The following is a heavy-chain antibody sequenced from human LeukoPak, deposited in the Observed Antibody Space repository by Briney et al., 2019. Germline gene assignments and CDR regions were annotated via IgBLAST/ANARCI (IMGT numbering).Heavy chain of an antibody. D-gene: IGHD1-26*01. CDR2: IAGTGGST. Sequence: SGGSLRLSCAASGFTFNKYAMNWVRQPPGKGLEWVSSIAGTGGSTYYSGSVKGRFTLSRHNSENTLYLQLNSLRAEDSGIYYCAKAFRIVGIGNPDDAFDVWGQGTVVTVS. J-gene: IGHJ3*01. V-gene: IGHV3-23*01. CDR1: GFTFNKYA. CDR3: AKAFRIVGIGNPDDAFDV.